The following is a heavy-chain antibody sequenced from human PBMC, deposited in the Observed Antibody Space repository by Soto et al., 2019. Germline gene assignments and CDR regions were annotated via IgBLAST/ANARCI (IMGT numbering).Heavy chain of an antibody. D-gene: IGHD3-3*01. CDR1: GFTFSNAW. V-gene: IGHV3-15*01. CDR3: TTDVRFLEWLLWPRPSTQFDY. J-gene: IGHJ4*02. CDR2: IKSKTDGGTT. Sequence: PGGSLRLSCAASGFTFSNAWMSWVRQAPGKGLEWVGRIKSKTDGGTTDYAAPVKGRFTISRDDSKNTLYLQMNSLKTEDTAVYYCTTDVRFLEWLLWPRPSTQFDYWGQGTLVTVSS.